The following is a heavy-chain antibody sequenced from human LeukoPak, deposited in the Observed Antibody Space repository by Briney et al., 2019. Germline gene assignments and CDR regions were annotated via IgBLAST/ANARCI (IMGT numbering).Heavy chain of an antibody. J-gene: IGHJ4*02. D-gene: IGHD3-10*01. V-gene: IGHV3-15*01. CDR1: GFTFSNAW. CDR2: IKSKTDGGTT. Sequence: GGSLKLSCAASGFTFSNAWMSWVRQAPGKGLEWVGRIKSKTDGGTTDYAAPVKGRFTVSRDDSKNTLYLQMNSLKTKDTAVYYCTTAAGSGSYRVFYYWGQGTLVTVSS. CDR3: TTAAGSGSYRVFYY.